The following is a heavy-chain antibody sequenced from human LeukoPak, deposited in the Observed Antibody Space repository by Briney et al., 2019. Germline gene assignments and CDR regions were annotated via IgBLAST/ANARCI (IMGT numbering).Heavy chain of an antibody. D-gene: IGHD4-23*01. CDR2: IYYSGST. J-gene: IGHJ3*02. CDR3: ATLNYGGKSNDAFDI. Sequence: SETLSLTCTVSGGSISSGGYYWSWIRQHPGKGLEWIGYIYYSGSTYYNPSLKSRVTISVDTSKNQFSLKLSSVTAADTAVYYCATLNYGGKSNDAFDIWGQGTMVTVSS. CDR1: GGSISSGGYY. V-gene: IGHV4-31*03.